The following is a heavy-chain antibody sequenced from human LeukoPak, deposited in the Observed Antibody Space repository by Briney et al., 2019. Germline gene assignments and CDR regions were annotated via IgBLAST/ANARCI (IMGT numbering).Heavy chain of an antibody. CDR1: GFTFSNAW. Sequence: GGSLRLSCAASGFTFSNAWMSWVRQAPGKGLEWVANIKPDGSEKSYVDSMKGRFTISRDNAENSLYLEMNSLRAEDTALYYCTRNTVAAAGDDWGQGTLVTVSS. V-gene: IGHV3-7*01. J-gene: IGHJ4*02. CDR2: IKPDGSEK. CDR3: TRNTVAAAGDD. D-gene: IGHD6-13*01.